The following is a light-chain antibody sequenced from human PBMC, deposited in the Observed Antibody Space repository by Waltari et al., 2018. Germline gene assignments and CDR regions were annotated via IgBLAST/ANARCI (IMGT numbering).Light chain of an antibody. CDR2: AAS. Sequence: IQMTQSPSSLSASVGDRVTTTCRASQGISNSLAWYQQKPGKAPKLLLYAASTLESGVPARFSGSGSGTDYTLTISSLQPEDFATYYCQQYYSIPPVTFGPGTRGDFK. CDR1: QGISNS. J-gene: IGKJ3*01. V-gene: IGKV1-NL1*01. CDR3: QQYYSIPPVT.